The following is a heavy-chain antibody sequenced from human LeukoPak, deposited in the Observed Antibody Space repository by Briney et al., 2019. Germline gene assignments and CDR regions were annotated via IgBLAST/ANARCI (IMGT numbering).Heavy chain of an antibody. D-gene: IGHD3-10*01. Sequence: GGSLRLSCAASGFTFSNAWMSWVRQAPGKGLEWVGRIKSKTDGGTTDYAAPVKGRFTISRNDSKNTLYLQMNSLKTEDTAVYYCTTNYYGSGRFFDYWGQGTLVTVSS. V-gene: IGHV3-15*01. CDR3: TTNYYGSGRFFDY. CDR2: IKSKTDGGTT. J-gene: IGHJ4*02. CDR1: GFTFSNAW.